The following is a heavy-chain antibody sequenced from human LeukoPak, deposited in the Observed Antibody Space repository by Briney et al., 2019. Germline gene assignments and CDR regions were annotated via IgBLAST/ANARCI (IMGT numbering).Heavy chain of an antibody. Sequence: GGSLRVSCKASGGTFSSYAISWVRQAPGQGLEWMGRIIPILGIANYAQKFQGRVTITADNSTSTAYMELSSLRSEDTAVYYCARGPTRLGYCSSGSCQNWFDPWGQGTLVTVSP. CDR1: GGTFSSYA. CDR3: ARGPTRLGYCSSGSCQNWFDP. CDR2: IIPILGIA. V-gene: IGHV1-69*04. J-gene: IGHJ5*02. D-gene: IGHD2-15*01.